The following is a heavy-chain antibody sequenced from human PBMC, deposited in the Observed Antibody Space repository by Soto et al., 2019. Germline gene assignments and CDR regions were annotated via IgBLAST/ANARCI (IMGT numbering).Heavy chain of an antibody. CDR3: ARDKHGSGTYMDV. J-gene: IGHJ6*03. D-gene: IGHD3-10*01. CDR1: GCSINSYY. Sequence: SETLSLTCTVSGCSINSYYWSWIRQPPGKGLEWIGYIYYSGSTNYNPSLKSRVTISVDTSKNQFSLKVSSVTAADTAVYYCARDKHGSGTYMDVWGKGTTVTVSS. CDR2: IYYSGST. V-gene: IGHV4-59*01.